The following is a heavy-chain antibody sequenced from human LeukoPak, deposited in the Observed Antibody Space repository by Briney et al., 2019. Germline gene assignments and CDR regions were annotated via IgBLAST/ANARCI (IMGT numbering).Heavy chain of an antibody. CDR2: IYYSGST. J-gene: IGHJ4*02. D-gene: IGHD1-14*01. V-gene: IGHV4-39*07. CDR1: GGSISSSSYY. Sequence: SETLSLTCTVSGGSISSSSYYWGWIRQPPGKGLEWIGSIYYSGSTYYNPSLKSRVTISVDTSKNQFSLKLSSVTAADTAVYYCARDRNGNFDYWGQGTPVTVSS. CDR3: ARDRNGNFDY.